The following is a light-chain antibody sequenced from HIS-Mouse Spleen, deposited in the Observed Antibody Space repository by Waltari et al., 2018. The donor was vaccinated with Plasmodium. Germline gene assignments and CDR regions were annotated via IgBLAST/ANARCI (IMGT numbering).Light chain of an antibody. CDR1: QSISSW. CDR2: KAS. J-gene: IGKJ3*01. CDR3: QQYNNWSFT. V-gene: IGKV1-5*03. Sequence: DIQMTQSPSTLSASVGARVTITCRASQSISSWLAWYQQKPGKAPKLLIYKASSLESGVPSRFSGSGSGTEFTLTISSLQPDDFAVYYCQQYNNWSFTFGPGTKVDIK.